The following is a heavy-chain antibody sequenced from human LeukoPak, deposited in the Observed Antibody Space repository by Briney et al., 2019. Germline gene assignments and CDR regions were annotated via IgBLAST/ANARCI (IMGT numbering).Heavy chain of an antibody. V-gene: IGHV3-23*01. CDR2: TGSNGAT. CDR3: GIRDTSDYYVF. Sequence: GGSLRLSCTGSGFTFRTYAFSWVRQAPGKGLEWVSATGSNGATYYADSVKGRFTISRDNSKNALYLQMNGLRADDTAVYYWGIRDTSDYYVFWGQGTLVTVSS. CDR1: GFTFRTYA. D-gene: IGHD3-22*01. J-gene: IGHJ4*02.